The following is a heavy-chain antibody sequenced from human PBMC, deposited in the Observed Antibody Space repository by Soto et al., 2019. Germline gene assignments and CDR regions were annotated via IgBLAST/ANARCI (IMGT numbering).Heavy chain of an antibody. CDR3: ARDRHNNFFDP. CDR2: IYYSGST. CDR1: GASMSSGGYY. J-gene: IGHJ5*02. Sequence: QVQLQESGPGLVKPSQTLSLTCTVSGASMSSGGYYWTWIRQSPGKGLAWIGYIYYSGSTYYNPSLESRVAISLDTSRSQCSLTLHSVTAADTAIYYCARDRHNNFFDPWGQGTLVTVSS. D-gene: IGHD6-6*01. V-gene: IGHV4-31*03.